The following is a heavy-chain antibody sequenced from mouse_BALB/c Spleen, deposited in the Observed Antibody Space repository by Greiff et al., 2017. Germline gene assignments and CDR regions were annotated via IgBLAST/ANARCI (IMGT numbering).Heavy chain of an antibody. CDR1: GFTFSSYG. Sequence: DVQLVESGGDLVKPGGSLKLSCAASGFTFSSYGMSWVRQTPDKRLEWVATISSGGSYTYYPDSVKGRFTISRDNAKNTLYLQMSSLKSEDTAMYYCARQGCAYWGQGTLVTVSA. J-gene: IGHJ3*01. V-gene: IGHV5-6*01. CDR2: ISSGGSYT. CDR3: ARQGCAY.